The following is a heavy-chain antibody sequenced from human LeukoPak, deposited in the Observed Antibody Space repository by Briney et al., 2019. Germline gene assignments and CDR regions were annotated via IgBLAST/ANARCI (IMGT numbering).Heavy chain of an antibody. Sequence: SETLSLTCTVSGDSISSGDYYWTWIRQPPGKGLEWIGYIYFTGTTYYNPSLKSRVTISVDTSKNQFSLKLSSVTAADTAVYYCARRGEDWFDPWGQGTLVTVSS. CDR3: ARRGEDWFDP. CDR2: IYFTGTT. D-gene: IGHD5-12*01. CDR1: GDSISSGDYY. V-gene: IGHV4-30-4*01. J-gene: IGHJ5*02.